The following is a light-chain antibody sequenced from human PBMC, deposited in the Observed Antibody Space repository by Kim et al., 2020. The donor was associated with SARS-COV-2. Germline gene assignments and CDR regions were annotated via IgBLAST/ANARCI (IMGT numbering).Light chain of an antibody. J-gene: IGLJ1*01. Sequence: QSALTQPASVSGSPGQSITISCAGTSSDIGAYKFVCWYQQHPGKAPKLMIHDVTNRPPGVSDRFSGSRSDNTASLTISGLQAEDEALYYCSSYTPSTTVFGTGTKVTVL. CDR3: SSYTPSTTV. CDR1: SSDIGAYKF. V-gene: IGLV2-14*03. CDR2: DVT.